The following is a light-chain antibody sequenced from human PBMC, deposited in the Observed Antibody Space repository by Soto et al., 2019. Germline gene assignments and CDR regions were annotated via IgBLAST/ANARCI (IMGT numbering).Light chain of an antibody. CDR3: SSYTSGTTLVV. CDR2: KVI. CDR1: SRDIGTYNY. J-gene: IGLJ1*01. V-gene: IGLV2-14*01. Sequence: QSALTQPASVSGSPGQSITISCTGTSRDIGTYNYVSWYQQQPGRAPKLIIYKVINRPSGVSDRFSGSKSGNTASLTSSGLQAEDGADYYCSSYTSGTTLVVFGTGTKV.